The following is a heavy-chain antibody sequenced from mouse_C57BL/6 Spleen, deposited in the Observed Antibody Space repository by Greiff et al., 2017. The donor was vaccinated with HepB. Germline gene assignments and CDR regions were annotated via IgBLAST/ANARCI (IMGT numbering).Heavy chain of an antibody. CDR2: ISYDGSN. J-gene: IGHJ2*01. Sequence: ESGPGLVKPSQSLSLTCSVTGYSITSGYYWNWIRQFPGNKLEWMGYISYDGSNNYNPSLKNRISITRDTSKNQFFLKLNSVTTEDTATYYCARETTVVAYYFDYWGQGTTLTVSS. CDR3: ARETTVVAYYFDY. V-gene: IGHV3-6*01. D-gene: IGHD1-1*01. CDR1: GYSITSGYY.